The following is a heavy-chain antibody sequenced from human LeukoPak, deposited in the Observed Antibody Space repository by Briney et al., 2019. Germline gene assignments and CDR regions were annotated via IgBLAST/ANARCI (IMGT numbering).Heavy chain of an antibody. V-gene: IGHV4-38-2*02. CDR1: GYSISSGYY. CDR2: IYHSGNT. D-gene: IGHD3-9*01. J-gene: IGHJ4*02. Sequence: SETLSLTCIDSGYSISSGYYWGWIRQPPGKGLEWIGSIYHSGNTYYNPSLKSRVTISLDTSKNQFSLKLSSVTAADTAVYYCARRTTYFGWRPSESPSCFDYWGQGTLVTVSS. CDR3: ARRTTYFGWRPSESPSCFDY.